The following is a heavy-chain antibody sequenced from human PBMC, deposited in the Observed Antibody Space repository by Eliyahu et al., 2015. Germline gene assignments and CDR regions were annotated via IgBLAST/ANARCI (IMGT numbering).Heavy chain of an antibody. CDR2: MNPNSGNT. CDR1: XYTXXSYX. Sequence: QVQLVQSGAEVKKPGASVKVSCKASXYTXXSYXXNWVRQATGQGLEWMGWMNPNSGNTGYAQKFQGRVTMTRNTSISTAYMELSSLRSEDTAVYYCARGGYSSGWPLPHYYGMDVWGQGTTVTVSS. D-gene: IGHD6-19*01. CDR3: ARGGYSSGWPLPHYYGMDV. J-gene: IGHJ6*02. V-gene: IGHV1-8*01.